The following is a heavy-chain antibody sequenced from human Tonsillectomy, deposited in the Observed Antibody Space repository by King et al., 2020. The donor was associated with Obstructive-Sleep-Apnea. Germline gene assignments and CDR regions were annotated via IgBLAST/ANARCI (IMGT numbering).Heavy chain of an antibody. V-gene: IGHV5-10-1*03. J-gene: IGHJ4*02. Sequence: VQLVESGAEVKKPGESLRISCKGSGYSFTSYWISWVRQMPGKGLEWMGRIDPSDSYTNYSPSFQGHVTISADKYISTAYLQWSSLKASDTAMYYCARHHGITSGFDYWGQGTLVTVSS. CDR2: IDPSDSYT. CDR3: ARHHGITSGFDY. CDR1: GYSFTSYW. D-gene: IGHD3-10*01.